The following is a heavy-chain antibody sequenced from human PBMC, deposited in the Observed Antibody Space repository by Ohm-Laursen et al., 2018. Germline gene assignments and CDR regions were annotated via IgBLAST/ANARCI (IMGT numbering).Heavy chain of an antibody. CDR2: IGGSGARI. V-gene: IGHV3-23*01. Sequence: SLRLSCAASGFTFNNYVMSWVRQAPGKGLEWVSVIGGSGARIYYADSVKGRFTISRDNSKNTLSLQMNSLRAEDTAVYYCARDRVVVVPAATSYYYYYGMDVWGQGTTVTVSS. CDR3: ARDRVVVVPAATSYYYYYGMDV. J-gene: IGHJ6*02. CDR1: GFTFNNYV. D-gene: IGHD2-2*01.